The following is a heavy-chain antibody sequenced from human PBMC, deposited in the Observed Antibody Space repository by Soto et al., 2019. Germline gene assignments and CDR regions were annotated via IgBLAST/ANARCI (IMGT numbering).Heavy chain of an antibody. CDR3: ARLPFAAAAGTVGWFDP. Sequence: SETLSLTCTVSGGSISSGGYYWSWIRQHPGKGLEWIGYIYYSGSTYYNPSLKSRVTISVDTSKNQFSLKLSSVTAADTAVYYCARLPFAAAAGTVGWFDPWGQGTLVTVSS. D-gene: IGHD6-13*01. J-gene: IGHJ5*02. CDR1: GGSISSGGYY. V-gene: IGHV4-31*03. CDR2: IYYSGST.